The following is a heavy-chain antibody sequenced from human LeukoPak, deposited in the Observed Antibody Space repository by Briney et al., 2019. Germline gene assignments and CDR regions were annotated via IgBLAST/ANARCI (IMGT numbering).Heavy chain of an antibody. J-gene: IGHJ4*02. Sequence: ASVKVSCKASGYTFTSYGIIWVRQAPGQGLEWMGWISAYNGNTNYAQKLQGRVTMITDTSTSTAYMELRSLRSDDTAVYYCARDDRVGDGYNSRSFGFDYWGQGTLVTVSS. CDR3: ARDDRVGDGYNSRSFGFDY. CDR2: ISAYNGNT. V-gene: IGHV1-18*01. D-gene: IGHD5-24*01. CDR1: GYTFTSYG.